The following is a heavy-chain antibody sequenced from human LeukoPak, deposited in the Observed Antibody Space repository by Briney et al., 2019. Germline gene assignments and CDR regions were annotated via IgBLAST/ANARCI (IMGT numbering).Heavy chain of an antibody. CDR1: GGSISSFY. D-gene: IGHD6-19*01. V-gene: IGHV4-59*01. CDR2: MYYSGST. J-gene: IGHJ3*02. CDR3: ARDVAVAGTNDAFDI. Sequence: SETLSLTCTVSGGSISSFYWSWIRQPPGKGLEWIGYMYYSGSTNYNPSLKSRVTISVDTSKNQFSLKLSSVTAADTAVYYCARDVAVAGTNDAFDIWGQGTMVTVSP.